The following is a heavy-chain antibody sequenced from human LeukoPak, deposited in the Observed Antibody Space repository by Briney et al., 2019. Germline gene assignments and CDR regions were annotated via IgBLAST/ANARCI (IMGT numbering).Heavy chain of an antibody. CDR1: GGSISSYY. J-gene: IGHJ2*01. Sequence: SETLSLTCTVSGGSISSYYWSWIRQPPGKGLEWIAYIYYSGSTNYNPSLKSRVTISVDTSKNQFSLKLSSATAADTAVYYCARGRTNWYFDLWGRGTLVTVSS. V-gene: IGHV4-59*01. CDR2: IYYSGST. CDR3: ARGRTNWYFDL. D-gene: IGHD1/OR15-1a*01.